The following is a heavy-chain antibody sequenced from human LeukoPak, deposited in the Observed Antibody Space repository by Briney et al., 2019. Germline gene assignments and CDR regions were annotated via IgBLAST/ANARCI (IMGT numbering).Heavy chain of an antibody. CDR2: ITGSGDSI. CDR3: AKENPVGGTNYFDY. D-gene: IGHD1-26*01. Sequence: GGSLRLSCAASGFSFSNAWMNWVRQAPGKGLEWVSAITGSGDSIFYADSVKGRFTISRDNSKNTLYLQMNTLRAEDRAVYYCAKENPVGGTNYFDYWGQGTLVTVAS. V-gene: IGHV3-23*01. J-gene: IGHJ4*02. CDR1: GFSFSNAW.